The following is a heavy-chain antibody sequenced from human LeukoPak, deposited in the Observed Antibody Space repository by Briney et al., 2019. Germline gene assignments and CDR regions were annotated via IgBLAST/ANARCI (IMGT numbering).Heavy chain of an antibody. CDR2: ISYDGSNK. D-gene: IGHD3-22*01. J-gene: IGHJ4*02. CDR1: GFKYSRLW. V-gene: IGHV3-30*03. CDR3: ARVNNYYDSPFRY. Sequence: GGSLRLSCSASGFKYSRLWMSWVRQAPGKGLEWVAVISYDGSNKYYADSAKGRFTISRDNSKNTLYLQMNSLRSEDTAVYYCARVNNYYDSPFRYWGQGTLVTVSS.